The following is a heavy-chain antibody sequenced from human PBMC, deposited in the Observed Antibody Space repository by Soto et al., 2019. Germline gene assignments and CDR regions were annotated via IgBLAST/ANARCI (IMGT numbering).Heavy chain of an antibody. CDR1: GGTFSSYA. Sequence: ASVKVSCKASGGTFSSYAISWVRQAPGQGLEWMGGIIPIFGTANYAQKFQGRVTITADESTSTAYMELSSLRSEDTAVYYCARQYYYDSSGYYLPQFDYWGQGTLVTVSS. V-gene: IGHV1-69*13. CDR2: IIPIFGTA. J-gene: IGHJ4*02. D-gene: IGHD3-22*01. CDR3: ARQYYYDSSGYYLPQFDY.